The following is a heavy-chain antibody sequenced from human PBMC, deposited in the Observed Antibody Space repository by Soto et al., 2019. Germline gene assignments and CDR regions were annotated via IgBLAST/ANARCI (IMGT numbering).Heavy chain of an antibody. V-gene: IGHV1-69*04. CDR1: GGTFSSYT. CDR3: ARDREYSGYEIRLDY. D-gene: IGHD5-12*01. J-gene: IGHJ4*02. CDR2: IIPILGIA. Sequence: ASVKVSCKASGGTFSSYTISWVRQAPGQGLEWMGRIIPILGIANYAQKFQGRVTITADKSTSTAYMELSSLRSEDTAVYYCARDREYSGYEIRLDYWGQGTLVTVSS.